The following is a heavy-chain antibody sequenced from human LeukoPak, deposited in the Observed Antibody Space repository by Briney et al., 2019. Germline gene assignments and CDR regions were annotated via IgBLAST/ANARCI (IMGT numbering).Heavy chain of an antibody. D-gene: IGHD4-17*01. CDR3: ASHYGDYEDWDFWFDP. CDR2: ISAYNGNT. J-gene: IGHJ5*02. CDR1: GYTFTSYG. Sequence: ASVKVSCKASGYTFTSYGISWVRQAPGQGLEWMGWISAYNGNTNYAQKPQGRVTMTTDTSTSTAYMELRSLRSDDTAVYYCASHYGDYEDWDFWFDPWGQGTLVTVSS. V-gene: IGHV1-18*04.